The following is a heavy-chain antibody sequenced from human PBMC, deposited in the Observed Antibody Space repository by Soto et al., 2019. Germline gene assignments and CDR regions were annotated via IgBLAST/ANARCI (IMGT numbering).Heavy chain of an antibody. Sequence: QVQLVESGGGVVQPGRSLRLSCAASGFTFSNYGMHWVRQAPGKGLEWVAVISYDGSNKYYADSVKGRFTISRDNSKNTLSVQMNSLRAEDTAVYYCVSSYGSIHFDYWGQGTL. J-gene: IGHJ4*02. V-gene: IGHV3-30*03. D-gene: IGHD5-18*01. CDR3: VSSYGSIHFDY. CDR2: ISYDGSNK. CDR1: GFTFSNYG.